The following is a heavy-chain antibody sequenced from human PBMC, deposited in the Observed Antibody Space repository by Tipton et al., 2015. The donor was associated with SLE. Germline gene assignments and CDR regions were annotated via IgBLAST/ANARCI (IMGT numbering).Heavy chain of an antibody. CDR2: IYSGGST. CDR3: ARDRRNYGSSRYFDL. CDR1: GFTVSSNY. Sequence: SLRLSCAASGFTVSSNYMTWVRQAPGKGLEWVSVIYSGGSTHYADSVKGRFTISRDNAKNSLYLQMNSLRAEDTALYYCARDRRNYGSSRYFDLWGRDTLVTVSS. D-gene: IGHD3-10*01. J-gene: IGHJ2*01. V-gene: IGHV3-53*01.